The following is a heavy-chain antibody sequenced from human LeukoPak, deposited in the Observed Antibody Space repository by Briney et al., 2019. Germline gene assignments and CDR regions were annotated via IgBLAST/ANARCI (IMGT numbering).Heavy chain of an antibody. V-gene: IGHV4-34*01. J-gene: IGHJ4*02. D-gene: IGHD3-3*01. CDR2: INHSGST. Sequence: PSETLSLTCAVYGGSFSGYYWSWIRQPPGKGLEWIGEINHSGSTNYNPSLKSRVTISVDTSKNQFSLKLSSVTAADTAVYYCARAPSFPIFGVVIKYYFDYWGQGTLVTVSS. CDR3: ARAPSFPIFGVVIKYYFDY. CDR1: GGSFSGYY.